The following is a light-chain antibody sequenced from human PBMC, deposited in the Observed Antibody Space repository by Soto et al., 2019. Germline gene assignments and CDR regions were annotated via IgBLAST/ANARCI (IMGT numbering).Light chain of an antibody. CDR1: QSVSSS. CDR2: GAS. CDR3: QQYNNWPLIT. J-gene: IGKJ5*01. V-gene: IGKV3-15*01. Sequence: EIVMTHPPATLSLSPGERATLSCRACQSVSSSLAWYQRKRGQAXRLLIYGASTRATGTPARISGSGSGTEYFLTTSSRQYDDSLVYYCQQYNNWPLITFGRGTRLDI.